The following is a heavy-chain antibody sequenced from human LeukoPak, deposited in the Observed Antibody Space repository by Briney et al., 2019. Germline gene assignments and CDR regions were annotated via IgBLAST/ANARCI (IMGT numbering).Heavy chain of an antibody. Sequence: GASVNVSCKASGYTFTSYGISWVRQAPGQGLEWMGWISAYNGNTNYAQKLQGRVTMTTDTSTSTAYMELRSLRSDDTAVYYCARDQDSITMASGWFDPWGQGTLVTVSS. V-gene: IGHV1-18*01. CDR3: ARDQDSITMASGWFDP. CDR2: ISAYNGNT. D-gene: IGHD3-10*01. J-gene: IGHJ5*02. CDR1: GYTFTSYG.